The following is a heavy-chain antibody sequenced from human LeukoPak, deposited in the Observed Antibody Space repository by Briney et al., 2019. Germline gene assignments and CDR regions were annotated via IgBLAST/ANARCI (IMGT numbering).Heavy chain of an antibody. CDR2: ISGSGGST. D-gene: IGHD4-11*01. J-gene: IGHJ4*02. CDR1: GFTFSSYA. V-gene: IGHV3-23*01. Sequence: GGSLRLSCAASGFTFSSYAMSWVRQAPGKGLEWVSAISGSGGSTYYADSVKGRFTTSRDNSKNTLYLQLNSLRAEDTAVYYCAKLEVRDYTDDYWGQGTLVTVSS. CDR3: AKLEVRDYTDDY.